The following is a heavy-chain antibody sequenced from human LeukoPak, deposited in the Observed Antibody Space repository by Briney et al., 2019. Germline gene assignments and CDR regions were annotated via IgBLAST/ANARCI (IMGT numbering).Heavy chain of an antibody. J-gene: IGHJ3*02. D-gene: IGHD3-22*01. Sequence: ASVKVSCKASGYTXTGYYMQWVRQAPGQGLEWMGWINPNSGVTNYAQKFQGRVTMTRDTSISTAYMELSRLRSDDTAVYYCARDYYDSSGFGAFDIWGQGTMVTVSS. CDR2: INPNSGVT. V-gene: IGHV1-2*02. CDR1: GYTXTGYY. CDR3: ARDYYDSSGFGAFDI.